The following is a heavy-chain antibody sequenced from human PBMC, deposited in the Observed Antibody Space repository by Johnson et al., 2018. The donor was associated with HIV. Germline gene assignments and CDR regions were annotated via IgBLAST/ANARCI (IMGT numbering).Heavy chain of an antibody. J-gene: IGHJ3*02. D-gene: IGHD6-25*01. Sequence: VQLVESGGGLVQPGGSLRLSCAASGFTVSRNYMSWVRQAPGKGLEWVGRIRSKANSYATAYAASVKGRFTISRDDSKNTLYLQMNSLRAEDTAVYYCARRGYSSAGGAFDIWGQGTMVTVSS. CDR1: GFTVSRNY. CDR3: ARRGYSSAGGAFDI. V-gene: IGHV3-73*01. CDR2: IRSKANSYAT.